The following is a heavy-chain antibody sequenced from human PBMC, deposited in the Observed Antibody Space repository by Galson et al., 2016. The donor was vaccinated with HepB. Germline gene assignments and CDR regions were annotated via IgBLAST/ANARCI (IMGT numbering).Heavy chain of an antibody. Sequence: QSGAEVKKPGESLRISCKGSGYYFTTYWISWVRQMPGKGLEWMGRIDPSDSYTNYSPSFQGHVIISADKSVSTAYLQWSSLEASDTAMYYCARGTYYFDSGGLYYYYMDVWGKGTTVTVSS. V-gene: IGHV5-10-1*01. CDR3: ARGTYYFDSGGLYYYYMDV. J-gene: IGHJ6*03. D-gene: IGHD3-22*01. CDR1: GYYFTTYW. CDR2: IDPSDSYT.